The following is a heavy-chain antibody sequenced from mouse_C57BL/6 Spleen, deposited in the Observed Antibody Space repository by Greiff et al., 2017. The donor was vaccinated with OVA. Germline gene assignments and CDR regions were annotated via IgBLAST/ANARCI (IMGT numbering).Heavy chain of an antibody. J-gene: IGHJ4*01. CDR2: ISYDGSN. D-gene: IGHD4-1*01. V-gene: IGHV3-6*01. Sequence: EVKLVESGPGLVKPSQSLSLTCSVTGYSITSGYYWNWIRQFPGNKLEWVGYISYDGSNNYNPSLKNRISITRDTSKNQFFLKLNSVTTEYTATYYCAKDNLGLYAMDDWGQGTSVTVSS. CDR1: GYSITSGYY. CDR3: AKDNLGLYAMDD.